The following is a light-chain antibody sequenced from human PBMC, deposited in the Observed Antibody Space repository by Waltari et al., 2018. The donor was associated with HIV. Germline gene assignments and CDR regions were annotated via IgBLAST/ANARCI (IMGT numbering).Light chain of an antibody. J-gene: IGLJ2*01. CDR2: EVT. V-gene: IGLV2-8*01. CDR1: SSDVGGYNY. Sequence: QSALTQPPSASGSPGQSVTISCTGTSSDVGGYNYVSWYQQHPGKAPKPMISEVTKRPSGVPDRFSGSKSGNTASLTVSGLQAEDEADYYCSSYVGSDIVIFGGGTKLTVL. CDR3: SSYVGSDIVI.